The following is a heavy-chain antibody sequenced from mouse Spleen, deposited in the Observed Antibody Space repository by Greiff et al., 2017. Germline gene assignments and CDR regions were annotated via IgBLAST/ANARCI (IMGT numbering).Heavy chain of an antibody. J-gene: IGHJ2*01. CDR2: IRNKANGYTT. CDR1: GFTFTDYY. Sequence: EVMLVESGGGLVQPGGSLSLSCAASGFTFTDYYMSWVRQPPGKALEWLGFIRNKANGYTTEYSASVKGRFTISRDNSQSILYLQMNALRAEDSATYYCARYIQTGFDYWGQGTTLTVSS. CDR3: ARYIQTGFDY. D-gene: IGHD4-1*01. V-gene: IGHV7-3*01.